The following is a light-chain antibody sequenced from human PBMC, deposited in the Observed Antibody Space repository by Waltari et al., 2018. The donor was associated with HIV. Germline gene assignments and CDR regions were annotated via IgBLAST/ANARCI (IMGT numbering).Light chain of an antibody. V-gene: IGKV1-39*01. J-gene: IGKJ2*01. CDR1: QFISRY. CDR2: AAS. CDR3: QQSYTNPYT. Sequence: DIQMTQSPSSLSASLGVTVTITCRASQFISRYLSWYQQTPGNAPKLLIYAASSLQRGVPSRFSGSGAGTDFTLTISGLQSEDFATYYCQQSYTNPYTFGLGTQVDIK.